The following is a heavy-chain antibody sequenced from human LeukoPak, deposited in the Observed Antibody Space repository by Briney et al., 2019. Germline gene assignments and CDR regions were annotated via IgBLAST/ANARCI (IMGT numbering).Heavy chain of an antibody. CDR1: GFTVSSNY. V-gene: IGHV3-53*01. CDR2: IYSGGSP. CDR3: ANIGPAAAGTDY. D-gene: IGHD6-13*01. J-gene: IGHJ4*02. Sequence: GGSLRLSCAASGFTVSSNYMSWVRQAPGKGLEWVSVIYSGGSPYYADSVKGRFTISRDNSKNTLYLQMNSLRAEDTAVYYCANIGPAAAGTDYWGQGTLVTVSS.